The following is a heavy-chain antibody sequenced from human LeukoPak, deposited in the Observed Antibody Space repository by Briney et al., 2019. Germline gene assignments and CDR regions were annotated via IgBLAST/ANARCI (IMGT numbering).Heavy chain of an antibody. CDR2: IGGSGGSP. CDR1: GFTFSTYA. Sequence: GGSLRLSCAASGFTFSTYAMSWVRQAPGKGLEWVSAIGGSGGSPYYADSVKGRFTISRDNSKNTLYLQMNSLRAEDTAVYYCARDDTSGGYYEFGYWGQGALVIVSS. J-gene: IGHJ4*02. D-gene: IGHD3-3*01. CDR3: ARDDTSGGYYEFGY. V-gene: IGHV3-23*01.